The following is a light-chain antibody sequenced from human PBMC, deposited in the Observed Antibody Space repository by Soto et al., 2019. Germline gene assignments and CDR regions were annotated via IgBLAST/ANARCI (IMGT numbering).Light chain of an antibody. CDR3: QQRSNWPSYT. V-gene: IGKV3-11*01. J-gene: IGKJ2*01. CDR2: DAS. Sequence: IVLTQSPATLSLSPGERATLSCRASQTVSSNLAWYQQKPGQAPRLLIYDASNRATGLPARFSGTGSGTDLTLTISSLEPEDFALYYCQQRSNWPSYTFGQGTRLEMK. CDR1: QTVSSN.